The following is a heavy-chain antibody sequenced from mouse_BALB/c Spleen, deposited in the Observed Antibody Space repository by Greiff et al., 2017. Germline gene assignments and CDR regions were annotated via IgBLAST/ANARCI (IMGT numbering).Heavy chain of an antibody. Sequence: QVQLQQSGAELVRPGASVTLSCKASGYTFTDYEMHWVKQTPVHGLEWIGAIDPETGGTAYNQKFKGKATLTADKSSSTAYMELRSLTSEDSAVYYCARDDYDGYYWGQGTTLTVSS. J-gene: IGHJ2*01. CDR2: IDPETGGT. CDR3: ARDDYDGYY. CDR1: GYTFTDYE. V-gene: IGHV1-15*01. D-gene: IGHD2-4*01.